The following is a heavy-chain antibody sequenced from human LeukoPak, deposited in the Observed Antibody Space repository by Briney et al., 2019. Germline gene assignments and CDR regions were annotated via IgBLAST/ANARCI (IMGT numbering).Heavy chain of an antibody. Sequence: GGSLRLSCAASGFSFSNAWMSWVRQSPGKGLEWVGRIKTKTDGGTTDYAAPVKGRFTISRDDSKNTLYLQMNSLRAEDSAIYYCAKDSYNSGWGNYFDYWGQGTLVTVSS. D-gene: IGHD6-19*01. CDR1: GFSFSNAW. V-gene: IGHV3-15*01. CDR3: AKDSYNSGWGNYFDY. CDR2: IKTKTDGGTT. J-gene: IGHJ4*02.